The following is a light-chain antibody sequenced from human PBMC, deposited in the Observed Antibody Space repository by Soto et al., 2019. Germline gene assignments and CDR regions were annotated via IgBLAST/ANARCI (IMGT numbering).Light chain of an antibody. CDR3: CSYAGSSTLV. Sequence: SALTQPASVSGSPGQSITISCTGTSSDVGSYNLVSWYQQHPGKAPKLMIYEGSKRPSGVSNRFSGSKSSNTASLTISGLQAEDEADYYCCSYAGSSTLVFGTGTKVTLL. CDR1: SSDVGSYNL. V-gene: IGLV2-23*01. CDR2: EGS. J-gene: IGLJ1*01.